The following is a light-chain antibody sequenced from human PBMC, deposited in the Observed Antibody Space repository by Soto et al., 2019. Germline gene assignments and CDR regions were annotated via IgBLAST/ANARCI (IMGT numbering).Light chain of an antibody. CDR1: SPNIGAGYD. CDR2: GNS. V-gene: IGLV1-40*01. CDR3: QSYDRSLRTYV. Sequence: QSVLTQPPSVSGAPGQRVTISCYWSSPNIGAGYDVNWYRQLPGTAPKLLIYGNSDRPSGVPDRFSGSKSGTSASLAITGLQAEDEADYFCQSYDRSLRTYVLGTGTKVTVL. J-gene: IGLJ1*01.